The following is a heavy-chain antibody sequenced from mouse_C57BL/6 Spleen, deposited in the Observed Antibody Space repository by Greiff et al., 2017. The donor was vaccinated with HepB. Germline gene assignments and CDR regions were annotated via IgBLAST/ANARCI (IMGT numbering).Heavy chain of an antibody. J-gene: IGHJ3*01. CDR1: GYTFTSYT. Sequence: VQLQQSGAELARPGASVKMSCKASGYTFTSYTMHWVKQRPGQGLEWIGNINPSSGYTKYNQKFKDKATLTADKSSSTAYMQLSSLTSEDSAVYYCARPLLATVVTPGFAYWGQGTLVTVSA. V-gene: IGHV1-4*01. CDR2: INPSSGYT. CDR3: ARPLLATVVTPGFAY. D-gene: IGHD1-1*01.